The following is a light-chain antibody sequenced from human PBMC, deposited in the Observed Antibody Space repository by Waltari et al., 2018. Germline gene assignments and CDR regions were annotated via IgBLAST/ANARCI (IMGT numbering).Light chain of an antibody. J-gene: IGKJ1*01. V-gene: IGKV3-20*01. CDR3: QHYLRLSVT. CDR2: GAC. Sequence: EIVLTQSPGTLSLSLEERATVSCKASQSVSRALAWYQHKPGQAPRLLIYGACTRATGIPDRFSGSGSATDFRLTLSRVEPDDFAVYYCQHYLRLSVTFGQGTTVEI. CDR1: QSVSRA.